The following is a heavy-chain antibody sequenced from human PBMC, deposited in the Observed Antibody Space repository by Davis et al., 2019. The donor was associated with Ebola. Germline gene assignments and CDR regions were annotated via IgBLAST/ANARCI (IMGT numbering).Heavy chain of an antibody. CDR3: AKDFGNFRGPDY. J-gene: IGHJ4*02. D-gene: IGHD3-10*01. CDR1: GFIFRSNG. Sequence: GGPLRLSCAASGFIFRSNGVSWVRQAPESALEWVSASASSTDTDYADSVKGRFTISRDNSKNTLYLQMNGLRVEDTAVYYCAKDFGNFRGPDYWGQGTLVTVSS. V-gene: IGHV3-23*01. CDR2: SASSTDT.